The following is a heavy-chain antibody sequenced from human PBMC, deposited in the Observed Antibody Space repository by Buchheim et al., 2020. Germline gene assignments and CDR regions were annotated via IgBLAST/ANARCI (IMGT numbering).Heavy chain of an antibody. CDR1: GFSFSSYS. CDR2: ISDDSGNI. V-gene: IGHV3-48*01. CDR3: ANRDWDY. D-gene: IGHD5-24*01. J-gene: IGHJ4*02. Sequence: EVQLVESGGGLVQPGGSLRLSCAASGFSFSSYSMNWVRQAPGKGLEWVSYISDDSGNIHYADSVKGRFTISRDNAKNSLYLQITSLRAEDTAVYYCANRDWDYWGRGTL.